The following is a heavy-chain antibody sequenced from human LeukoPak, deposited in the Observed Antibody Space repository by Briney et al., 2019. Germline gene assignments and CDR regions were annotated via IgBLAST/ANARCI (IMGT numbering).Heavy chain of an antibody. V-gene: IGHV4-39*01. D-gene: IGHD3-16*01. CDR3: ARQLGAYSYPFDI. CDR2: IYFTGTT. J-gene: IGHJ3*02. CDR1: GGSISSSSYY. Sequence: SETLSLTCTVSGGSISSSSYYWGWIRQPPGKGLEWIGSIYFTGTTLYNPSLTSRVTISVDTSKTQCSLRLNSVTAAATAVYYCARQLGAYSYPFDIWGQGTKVTVSS.